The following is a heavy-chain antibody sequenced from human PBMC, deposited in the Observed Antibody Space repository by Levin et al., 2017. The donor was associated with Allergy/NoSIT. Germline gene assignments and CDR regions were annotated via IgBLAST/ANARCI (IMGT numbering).Heavy chain of an antibody. CDR2: INWNSAKI. CDR1: GFTFDDFA. CDR3: ARSVAAAASTAVWDGFDI. V-gene: IGHV3-9*01. D-gene: IGHD2-15*01. Sequence: GGSLRLSCAASGFTFDDFAMHWVRQAPGKGLEWVSGINWNSAKIVYADSVKGRFTISRDNANNSLYLHMNSLTPEDTTLYYCARSVAAAASTAVWDGFDIWGQGTILTVSS. J-gene: IGHJ3*02.